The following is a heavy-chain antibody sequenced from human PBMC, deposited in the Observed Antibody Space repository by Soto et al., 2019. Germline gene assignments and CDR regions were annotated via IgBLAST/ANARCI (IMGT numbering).Heavy chain of an antibody. V-gene: IGHV3-23*01. CDR1: GFIFSNYA. Sequence: GGSLRLSCAASGFIFSNYAMSWVRQAPGKGLEWVSSISGGGGGTYYADSVKGRFTISRDNSKNTLYLQMNSLRAEDTAVYYCAKGTCHSGGSCYSTFDYWGQGTLVTVSS. J-gene: IGHJ4*02. D-gene: IGHD2-15*01. CDR3: AKGTCHSGGSCYSTFDY. CDR2: ISGGGGGT.